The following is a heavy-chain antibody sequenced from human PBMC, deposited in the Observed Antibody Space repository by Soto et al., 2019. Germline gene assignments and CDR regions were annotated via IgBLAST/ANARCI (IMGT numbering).Heavy chain of an antibody. V-gene: IGHV3-33*01. D-gene: IGHD3-10*01. CDR2: IWYDVSNK. CDR1: GFTFSSYG. Sequence: QVQLVESGGGVVQPGRSLRLSCAASGFTFSSYGMHWVRQAPGKGLEWVAVIWYDVSNKYYADSVKGRFTISRDNSKNTLYLQMNSLRAEDTAVYYCARGQYRIDYYYGSGSKSYYFDYWGQGTLVTVSS. CDR3: ARGQYRIDYYYGSGSKSYYFDY. J-gene: IGHJ4*02.